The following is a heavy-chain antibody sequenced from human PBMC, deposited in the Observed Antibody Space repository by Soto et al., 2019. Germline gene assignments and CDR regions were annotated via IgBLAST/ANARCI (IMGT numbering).Heavy chain of an antibody. CDR3: ARVKWGKIDV. CDR2: IYYSGST. D-gene: IGHD7-27*01. V-gene: IGHV4-30-4*01. J-gene: IGHJ6*02. Sequence: QVQLQESGPGLVKPSQTLSLTCTVSGGSISSGDYYWSWIRQPPGKGLEWIGYIYYSGSTYYNPSIKXXAXIXXDTSKNQFSLKLSSVTAADTAVYYCARVKWGKIDVWGQGTTVTVSS. CDR1: GGSISSGDYY.